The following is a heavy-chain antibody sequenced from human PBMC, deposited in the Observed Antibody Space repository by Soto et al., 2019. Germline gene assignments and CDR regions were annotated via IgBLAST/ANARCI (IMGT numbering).Heavy chain of an antibody. CDR3: NRGSEYDFWSGYL. Sequence: QERLVQSGAAVRKPGSSVKVSCKVTGGTSTRYAINWVRQAPGQGLEWMGGIVPMFGTSKYAQKFKGRVTITADTSTYIAYMELSRLRSEDTAVYYCNRGSEYDFWSGYLWGQGTLVSVSS. CDR2: IVPMFGTS. J-gene: IGHJ4*02. V-gene: IGHV1-69*06. D-gene: IGHD3-3*01. CDR1: GGTSTRYA.